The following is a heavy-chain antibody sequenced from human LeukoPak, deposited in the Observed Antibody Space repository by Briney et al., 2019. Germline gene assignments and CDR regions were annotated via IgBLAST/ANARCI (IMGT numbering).Heavy chain of an antibody. J-gene: IGHJ4*02. CDR3: ARDSSGSCSGGSCYPY. CDR1: GGTFSSYA. Sequence: GASVKVSCKASGGTFSSYAISWVRQAPGQGLEWMGRIIPILGIANYAQKFQGRVTITADKSTSTAYMELSSLRSEDTAVYCCARDSSGSCSGGSCYPYWGQGTLVTVSS. D-gene: IGHD2-15*01. V-gene: IGHV1-69*04. CDR2: IIPILGIA.